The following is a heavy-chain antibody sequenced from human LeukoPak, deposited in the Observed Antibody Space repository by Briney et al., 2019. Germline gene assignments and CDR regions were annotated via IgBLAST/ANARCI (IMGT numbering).Heavy chain of an antibody. V-gene: IGHV4-59*08. CDR1: GGSISSYY. J-gene: IGHJ6*02. D-gene: IGHD1-26*01. CDR3: ARHEVGYYYYGMDV. Sequence: SETLSLTCTVSGGSISSYYWSWIRQPPGKGLEWIGYIYYSGSTNYNPSLKSRVTISVDTSKNQFSLKLSSVTAADTAVYYCARHEVGYYYYGMDVWGQGTTVTV. CDR2: IYYSGST.